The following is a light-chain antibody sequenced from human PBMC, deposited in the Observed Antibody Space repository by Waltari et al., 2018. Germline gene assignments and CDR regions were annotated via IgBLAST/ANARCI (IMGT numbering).Light chain of an antibody. CDR2: DDG. J-gene: IGLJ1*01. CDR3: QVWDTGSDQYV. CDR1: NIGMKR. V-gene: IGLV3-21*02. Sequence: SYVLTQPPAVSVAPGQTASITCGGNNIGMKRVNWYQQKPGQAPVLLVSDDGDRPSGIPERISGSNSGNTATLTISRVEAGDEADYYCQVWDTGSDQYVFATGTKVTVL.